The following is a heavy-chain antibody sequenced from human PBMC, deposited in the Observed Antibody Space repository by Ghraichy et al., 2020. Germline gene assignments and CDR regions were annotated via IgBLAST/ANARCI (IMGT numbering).Heavy chain of an antibody. J-gene: IGHJ4*02. V-gene: IGHV3-23*01. Sequence: GGSLRLSCAASGFTFTYYAMSWVRQAPGKGPEWVSVISGGGRSTFYAESAKGRFTISRDNSKNTVYLQMNRLRAEDTALYYCAKDQDNRKDYYDSWGQGTLVTVSS. D-gene: IGHD2/OR15-2a*01. CDR2: ISGGGRST. CDR3: AKDQDNRKDYYDS. CDR1: GFTFTYYA.